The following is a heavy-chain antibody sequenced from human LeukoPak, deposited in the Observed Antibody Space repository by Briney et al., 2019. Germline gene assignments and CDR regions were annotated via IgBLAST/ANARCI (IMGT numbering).Heavy chain of an antibody. D-gene: IGHD6-13*01. J-gene: IGHJ4*02. Sequence: GGSLRLSCTASGFTFGDYAMSWFRQAPGKGLEWVGFIRSKAYGGTTEYAASVKGRFTISRDDSKSIAYLQMNSLKTEDTAVYYCTRVANPAAAGGDYWGQGTLVTVSS. CDR3: TRVANPAAAGGDY. CDR2: IRSKAYGGTT. CDR1: GFTFGDYA. V-gene: IGHV3-49*03.